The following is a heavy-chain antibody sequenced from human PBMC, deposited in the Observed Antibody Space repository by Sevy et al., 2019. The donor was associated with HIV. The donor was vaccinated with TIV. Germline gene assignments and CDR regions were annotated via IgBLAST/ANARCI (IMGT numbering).Heavy chain of an antibody. V-gene: IGHV3-30*04. J-gene: IGHJ4*02. CDR3: ARDLPHLLPWELSRGSDF. Sequence: GSLRLSCTAYGFTFSNYAVHWVRQAPGKGLEWVAIISHDEIHKDFADSVRGRFSISRDTSKNTIYLQMNSLRPEDTAVYYCARDLPHLLPWELSRGSDFWGQGTLVTVS. CDR1: GFTFSNYA. CDR2: ISHDEIHK. D-gene: IGHD3-16*01.